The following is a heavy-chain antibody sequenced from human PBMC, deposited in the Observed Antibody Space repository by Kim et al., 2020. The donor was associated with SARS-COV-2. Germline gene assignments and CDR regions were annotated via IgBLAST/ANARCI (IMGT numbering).Heavy chain of an antibody. J-gene: IGHJ6*02. CDR1: GGTFSSYA. CDR2: IIPIFGTA. V-gene: IGHV1-69*13. Sequence: SVKVSCKASGGTFSSYAISWVRQAPGQGLEWMGGIIPIFGTANYAQKFQGRVTITADESTSTAYMELSSLRSEDTAVYYCARLDVVVPAAKPYYYYYYGMDVWGQGTTVTVSS. D-gene: IGHD2-2*01. CDR3: ARLDVVVPAAKPYYYYYYGMDV.